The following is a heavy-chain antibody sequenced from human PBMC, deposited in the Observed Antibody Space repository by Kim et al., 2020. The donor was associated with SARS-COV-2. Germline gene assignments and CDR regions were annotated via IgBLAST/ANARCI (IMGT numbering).Heavy chain of an antibody. Sequence: ASVKVSCKASVNTFSSYAMNWVRQAPGQGLEWMGWINTNTGNPTYAQGFTGRFVFSLDTSVSTTYLQITSLKSEDTDVYYCASSMVYGVISAFDLWGQGTMVTVSS. D-gene: IGHD3-10*01. CDR1: VNTFSSYA. CDR3: ASSMVYGVISAFDL. V-gene: IGHV7-4-1*02. J-gene: IGHJ3*01. CDR2: INTNTGNP.